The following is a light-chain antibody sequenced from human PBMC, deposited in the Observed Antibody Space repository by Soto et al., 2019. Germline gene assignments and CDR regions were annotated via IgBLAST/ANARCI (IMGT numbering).Light chain of an antibody. J-gene: IGKJ4*01. V-gene: IGKV3-11*01. CDR3: QQRRTWPPLT. CDR2: DAS. CDR1: QSVSNF. Sequence: EIVLTQSPATLSLSPGERATLSCRASQSVSNFLAWYQQKPGQAPRILIYDASSRATGIPARFSGSGSWTDFALTISSLEPEDFSVYYCQQRRTWPPLTFGGGTKVEIK.